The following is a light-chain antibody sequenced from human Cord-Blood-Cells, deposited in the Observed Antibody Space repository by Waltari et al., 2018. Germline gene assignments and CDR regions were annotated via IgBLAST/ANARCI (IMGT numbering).Light chain of an antibody. V-gene: IGLV2-14*03. CDR1: SSDVGGYNY. Sequence: QSALTQPASVSGSPGQSITISCTGTSSDVGGYNYVSWYQQHPGKAPKLMIYDVSNRPSGVSNRCSGSKSGNTASLTISGFQAEDEADYYCSSYTSSSTRVFGGGTKLTVL. CDR3: SSYTSSSTRV. J-gene: IGLJ3*02. CDR2: DVS.